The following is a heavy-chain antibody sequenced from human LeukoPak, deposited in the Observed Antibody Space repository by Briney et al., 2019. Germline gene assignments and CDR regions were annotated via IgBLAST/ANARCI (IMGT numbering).Heavy chain of an antibody. CDR2: IQSDGSNK. J-gene: IGHJ5*02. V-gene: IGHV3-30*02. D-gene: IGHD3-10*01. Sequence: PGGSLRLSCAASGFTFSKYNIHWVRQAPGKGLEWVAFIQSDGSNKYYADSVKGRFTISRDNSKNTVYLQMNSLRPEDTAVFYCGEDSGCYGLVPWGQGTPVTVSS. CDR3: GEDSGCYGLVP. CDR1: GFTFSKYN.